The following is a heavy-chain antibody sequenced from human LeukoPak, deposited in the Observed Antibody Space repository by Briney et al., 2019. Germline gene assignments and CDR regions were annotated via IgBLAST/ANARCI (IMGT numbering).Heavy chain of an antibody. CDR1: GFTFSSYG. V-gene: IGHV3-33*01. CDR2: IWYDGSNK. Sequence: PGRSLRLSCAASGFTFSSYGMHWVRQAPGKGLEWVAVIWYDGSNKHYADSVKGRFTISRDNSKNTLYLQMNSLRAEDTAVYYCARDAGYSYGYIYYYYGMDVWGKGTTVTVSS. J-gene: IGHJ6*04. CDR3: ARDAGYSYGYIYYYYGMDV. D-gene: IGHD5-18*01.